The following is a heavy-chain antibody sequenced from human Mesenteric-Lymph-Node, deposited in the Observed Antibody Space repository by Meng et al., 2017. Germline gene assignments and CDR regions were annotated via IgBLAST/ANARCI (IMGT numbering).Heavy chain of an antibody. D-gene: IGHD2-21*02. CDR2: IWYDGSDK. Sequence: GESLKISCAASGFSFSSYGMHWVRQAPGKGLDWVGIIWYDGSDKYYADSVKGRFTMSRDNSKNTLYLQMNSLRDDDTAVYYCARGEEHIVVVTALGDYWGQGTLVTVSS. CDR3: ARGEEHIVVVTALGDY. V-gene: IGHV3-33*01. CDR1: GFSFSSYG. J-gene: IGHJ4*02.